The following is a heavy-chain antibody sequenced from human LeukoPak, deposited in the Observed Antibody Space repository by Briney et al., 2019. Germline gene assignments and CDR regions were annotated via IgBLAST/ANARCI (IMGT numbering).Heavy chain of an antibody. CDR3: ARVGNTAMVMYYFGY. CDR1: GYTFTSYY. J-gene: IGHJ4*02. V-gene: IGHV1-46*01. CDR2: INPSGGST. D-gene: IGHD5-18*01. Sequence: ASVKVSCKASGYTFTSYYMHWVRQAPGQGLEWMGIINPSGGSTSYAQKFQGRVTLTRDTSTSTVYMERSSLRSEDTAVYYCARVGNTAMVMYYFGYWGQGTLVTVSS.